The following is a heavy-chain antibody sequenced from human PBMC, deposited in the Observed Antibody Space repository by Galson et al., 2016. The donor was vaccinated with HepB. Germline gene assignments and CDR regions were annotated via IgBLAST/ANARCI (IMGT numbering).Heavy chain of an antibody. J-gene: IGHJ6*02. V-gene: IGHV3-43*01. CDR3: TKDFGHGYGMNV. D-gene: IGHD2-8*01. Sequence: SLRLSCAASGFTFDDYMMHWVRQAPGKGLEWVSLISWDGGSTDYADSVKGRFTISRDNSKNSLYLQMNGLRTEDTALYYCTKDFGHGYGMNVWGQGTTVTVSS. CDR1: GFTFDDYM. CDR2: ISWDGGST.